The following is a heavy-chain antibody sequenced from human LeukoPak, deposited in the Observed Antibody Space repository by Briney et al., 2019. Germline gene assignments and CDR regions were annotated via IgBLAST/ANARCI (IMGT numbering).Heavy chain of an antibody. Sequence: GGSLRLSCAASGFTFSNYWMSWVRQAPGKGLEWVANIKQDGSEKYYVDSVKGRFTISRDNAKNSLYLQMNSLRAEGTAVYYCAREEGRGSPFDYWGQGTLVTVSS. D-gene: IGHD2-15*01. J-gene: IGHJ4*02. CDR1: GFTFSNYW. V-gene: IGHV3-7*03. CDR2: IKQDGSEK. CDR3: AREEGRGSPFDY.